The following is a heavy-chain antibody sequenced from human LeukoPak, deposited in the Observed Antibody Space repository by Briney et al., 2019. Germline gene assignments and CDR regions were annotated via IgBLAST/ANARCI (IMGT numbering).Heavy chain of an antibody. CDR2: ITTYNGNT. CDR1: GYTFTSYG. V-gene: IGHV1-18*01. Sequence: ASVKVSCKASGYTFTSYGISWVRQAPGQGLEWVGWITTYNGNTNYAQTLQGRVTMTTDTSTSTAYMELRSLRSDDTAVYYCASSAADSSVYQPPWGMVYWGQGTLVTVSS. J-gene: IGHJ4*02. CDR3: ASSAADSSVYQPPWGMVY. D-gene: IGHD3-22*01.